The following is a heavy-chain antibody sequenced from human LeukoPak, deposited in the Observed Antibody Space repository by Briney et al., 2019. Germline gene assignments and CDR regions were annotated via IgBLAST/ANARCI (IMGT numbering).Heavy chain of an antibody. CDR3: ARVREDIVVVPAVSSLDY. V-gene: IGHV3-53*01. Sequence: GGSLRLSCAGSGFIVGDTHMTWVRQAPGKGLEWVSLVYSGITTHYADSVKGRFSISRDHSNNILYLQMNTLRADDTAVYYCARVREDIVVVPAVSSLDYWGQGTLVTVSS. CDR1: GFIVGDTH. CDR2: VYSGITT. J-gene: IGHJ4*02. D-gene: IGHD2-2*01.